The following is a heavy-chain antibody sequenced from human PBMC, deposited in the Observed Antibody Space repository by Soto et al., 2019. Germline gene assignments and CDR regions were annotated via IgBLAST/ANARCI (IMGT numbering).Heavy chain of an antibody. V-gene: IGHV4-59*01. CDR1: GGSISSYY. Sequence: QVQLQESGPGLVKPSETLSLTCTVSGGSISSYYWSWIRQPPGKGLEWIGYIYYSGSTNYNPSLKSRVTISVDTSKNQFSLKLSSVTAADTAVYYCARTPWCDILTGYCEPEYYFDYWGQGTLVTVSS. J-gene: IGHJ4*02. D-gene: IGHD3-9*01. CDR2: IYYSGST. CDR3: ARTPWCDILTGYCEPEYYFDY.